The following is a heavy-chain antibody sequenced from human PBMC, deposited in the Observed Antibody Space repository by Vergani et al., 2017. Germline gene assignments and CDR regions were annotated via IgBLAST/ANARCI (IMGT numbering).Heavy chain of an antibody. CDR2: IWYDGSNK. Sequence: QVQLVESGGGVVQPGRSLRLSCAASGFTFSSYGMHWVRQAPGKGLEWVAVIWYDGSNKYYADSVKGRFTISRDNSKNTLYLQMNSLRAEDTAVYYCARLSGDYYDSSGYYYGGVGGMDVWGQGTTVTVSS. D-gene: IGHD3-22*01. CDR1: GFTFSSYG. V-gene: IGHV3-33*01. J-gene: IGHJ6*02. CDR3: ARLSGDYYDSSGYYYGGVGGMDV.